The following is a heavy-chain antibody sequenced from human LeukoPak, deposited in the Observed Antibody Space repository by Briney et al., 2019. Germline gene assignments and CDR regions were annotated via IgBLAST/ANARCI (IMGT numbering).Heavy chain of an antibody. V-gene: IGHV1-69*06. Sequence: ASVKVSCKASGGTFSNYAISWVRQAPGQGLEWMGGIIPIFGTTNYAQKFQGRVTITADKSTSTAYMELSSLRSEDTAVYYCARLGGNYYGGYYFDPWGQGTLVTVSS. CDR3: ARLGGNYYGGYYFDP. J-gene: IGHJ4*02. CDR1: GGTFSNYA. CDR2: IIPIFGTT. D-gene: IGHD1-26*01.